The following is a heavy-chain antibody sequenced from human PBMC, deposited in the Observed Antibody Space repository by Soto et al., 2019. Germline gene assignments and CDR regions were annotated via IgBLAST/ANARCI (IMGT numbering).Heavy chain of an antibody. CDR2: IIPILGIA. Sequence: QVQLVQSGAEVKKPGSSVKVSCKASGGTFSSYTISWVRQAPGQGLERMGRIIPILGIANYAQKFQGRVTITADKSTSTAYMELSSLRSEDTAVYYCVTVGAAGNLDIWGQGTMVTVSS. CDR3: VTVGAAGNLDI. V-gene: IGHV1-69*02. J-gene: IGHJ3*02. D-gene: IGHD2-15*01. CDR1: GGTFSSYT.